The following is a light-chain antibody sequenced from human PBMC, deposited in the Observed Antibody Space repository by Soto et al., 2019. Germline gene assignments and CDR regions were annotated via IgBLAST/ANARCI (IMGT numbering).Light chain of an antibody. J-gene: IGKJ3*01. CDR1: QSVGTY. V-gene: IGKV3-11*01. CDR2: DAS. Sequence: EIVLTQSPATLSLSPGERATLSCRASQSVGTYLAWYQQIPGQAPRLLIYDASNRATGIPARFSGSGSGTDFTLTISSLEPEDFAVYYCHQRTNWPPFTFGPGTKGDI. CDR3: HQRTNWPPFT.